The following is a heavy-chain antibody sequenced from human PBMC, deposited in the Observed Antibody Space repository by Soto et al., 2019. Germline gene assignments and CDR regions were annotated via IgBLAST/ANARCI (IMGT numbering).Heavy chain of an antibody. J-gene: IGHJ4*02. D-gene: IGHD6-13*01. V-gene: IGHV3-23*01. CDR2: ISGSGGST. Sequence: GGSLRLSCAASGFTFSSYAMSWVRQAPGKGLEWVSAISGSGGSTYYADSVKGRFTISRDNSKNTLYLQMNSLRAEDTAVYYCANHHSSSWVFDYWGQGTLVTVSS. CDR3: ANHHSSSWVFDY. CDR1: GFTFSSYA.